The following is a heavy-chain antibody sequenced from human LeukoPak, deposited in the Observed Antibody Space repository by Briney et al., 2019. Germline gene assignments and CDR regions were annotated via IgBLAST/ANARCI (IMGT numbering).Heavy chain of an antibody. CDR2: INHSGST. D-gene: IGHD6-6*01. CDR3: ARGNRIAARRSAWFDP. J-gene: IGHJ5*02. Sequence: PSETLSLTCAVYGGSFSGYYWSWIRQPPGKGLEWIGEINHSGSTNYNPSLKSRVTISVDTSKNQFSLKLSSVTAADTAVYYCARGNRIAARRSAWFDPWGQGTLVTVSS. CDR1: GGSFSGYY. V-gene: IGHV4-34*01.